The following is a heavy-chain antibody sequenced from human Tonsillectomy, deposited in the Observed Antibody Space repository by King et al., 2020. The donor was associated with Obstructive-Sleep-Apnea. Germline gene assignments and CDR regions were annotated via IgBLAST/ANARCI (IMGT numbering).Heavy chain of an antibody. CDR2: ISYSGST. CDR1: GGSISRYY. V-gene: IGHV4-59*08. CDR3: ARHGCGTDCYRAHFDY. D-gene: IGHD2-21*02. J-gene: IGHJ4*02. Sequence: VQLQESGPGLVTPSETLSLTCTVSGGSISRYYWSWIRQSPWKELTWIGFISYSGSTNYTPSLKSRVSISVDTSNNQFSLSLSSVTAADTAIYYCARHGCGTDCYRAHFDYWGQGTLVTVSS.